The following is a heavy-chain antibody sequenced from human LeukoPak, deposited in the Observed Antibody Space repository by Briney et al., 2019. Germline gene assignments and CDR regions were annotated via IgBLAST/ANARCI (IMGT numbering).Heavy chain of an antibody. D-gene: IGHD1-26*01. Sequence: GGSLRLSCAASGFTFTTYTMTWVRQAPGKGLEWVSAISGSGGRTNYADSVKGRFNTSRDNSKNTLYLEMDSLRAEDTAVYYCAKDKSPWAYYFDYWGQGTLVTVSS. CDR2: ISGSGGRT. CDR3: AKDKSPWAYYFDY. J-gene: IGHJ4*02. V-gene: IGHV3-23*01. CDR1: GFTFTTYT.